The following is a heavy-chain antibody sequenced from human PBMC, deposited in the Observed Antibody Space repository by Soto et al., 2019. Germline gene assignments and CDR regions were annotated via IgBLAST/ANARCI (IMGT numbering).Heavy chain of an antibody. V-gene: IGHV3-23*01. CDR2: ISGSGGST. D-gene: IGHD3-22*01. Sequence: PGGSLRLTCTVSGVTFSSYAMTWVRQAPGKGLEWVSAISGSGGSTHYADSVKGRFTISRDNSKNTLYLQMNSLRAEDTAVYYCAKGTGYYDGSAYPNWGQGTLVTVSS. CDR1: GVTFSSYA. J-gene: IGHJ4*02. CDR3: AKGTGYYDGSAYPN.